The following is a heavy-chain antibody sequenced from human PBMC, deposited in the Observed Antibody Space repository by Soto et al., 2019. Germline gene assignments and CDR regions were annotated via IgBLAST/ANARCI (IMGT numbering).Heavy chain of an antibody. CDR2: ISYDGSNK. CDR3: ARVDSGYASPFVY. V-gene: IGHV3-30-3*01. Sequence: QVQLVESGGGVVQPGGSLRLSCAASGFTFSSYAMHWVRQAPGKGLEWVADISYDGSNKYYADSVKGRFTISRDNSKNELYLQLIRLRAEDTAVSYCARVDSGYASPFVYWGQGTLVALSS. D-gene: IGHD5-12*01. J-gene: IGHJ4*02. CDR1: GFTFSSYA.